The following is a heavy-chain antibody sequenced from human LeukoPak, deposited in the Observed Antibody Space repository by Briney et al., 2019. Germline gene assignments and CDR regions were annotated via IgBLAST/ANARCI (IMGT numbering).Heavy chain of an antibody. J-gene: IGHJ5*02. CDR2: IYYSGST. CDR3: ARVEANYGGNRFDP. CDR1: GGSISSGGYS. V-gene: IGHV4-61*08. D-gene: IGHD4-23*01. Sequence: SETLSLTCTVSGGSISSGGYSWSWIRQHPGKGLEWIGYIYYSGSTNYNPSLKSRVTISVDTSKNQFSLKLSSVTAADTAVYYCARVEANYGGNRFDPWGQGTLVTASS.